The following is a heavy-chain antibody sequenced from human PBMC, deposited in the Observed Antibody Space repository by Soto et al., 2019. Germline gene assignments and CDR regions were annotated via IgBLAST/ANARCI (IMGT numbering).Heavy chain of an antibody. V-gene: IGHV3-23*01. CDR2: ISGSGGNI. CDR1: GFIFSTYE. Sequence: PGGSLRLSCAASGFIFSTYELNWVRQAPGKGLEWVSVISGSGGNIHYADSVKGRFTISRDNSKNTLYLQMNSLRVEDTAVYNCATQDFRGTTGTTWGQGTLVTVSS. J-gene: IGHJ4*02. D-gene: IGHD1-1*01. CDR3: ATQDFRGTTGTT.